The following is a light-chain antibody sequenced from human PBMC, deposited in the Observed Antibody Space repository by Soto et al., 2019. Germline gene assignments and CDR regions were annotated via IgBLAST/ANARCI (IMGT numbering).Light chain of an antibody. CDR3: QQYNSFPFT. CDR1: QSISTW. Sequence: DVQTTECPSTLSASVGDRVTITCRASQSISTWLAWYQQKPGKAPKLLIYKASSLESGVPSRFSGSGSGTEFTLTISSLQPDDFASYYCQQYNSFPFTFGQGTMLEIK. V-gene: IGKV1-5*03. J-gene: IGKJ2*01. CDR2: KAS.